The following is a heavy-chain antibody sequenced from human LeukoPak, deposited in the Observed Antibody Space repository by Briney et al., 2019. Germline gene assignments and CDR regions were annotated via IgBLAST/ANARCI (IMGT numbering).Heavy chain of an antibody. CDR1: GFTFSSYA. CDR3: AKRRYCDDINCRDFDC. Sequence: PGGSLRLSCAASGFTFSSYAMSWVRQAPGQGLEWVSAVSADADYTYYAASVKGRFSISRDNSKNTLYLQMNSLRAGDTAVYYCAKRRYCDDINCRDFDCWGQGTLVTVSS. CDR2: VSADADYT. V-gene: IGHV3-23*01. D-gene: IGHD2-15*01. J-gene: IGHJ4*02.